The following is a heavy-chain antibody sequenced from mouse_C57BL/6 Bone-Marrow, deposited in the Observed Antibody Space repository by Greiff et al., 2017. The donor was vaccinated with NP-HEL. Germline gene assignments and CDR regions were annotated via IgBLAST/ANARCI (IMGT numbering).Heavy chain of an antibody. J-gene: IGHJ2*01. CDR3: ARGGCRGYFDY. Sequence: VQLKQSGPELVKPGASVKIPCKASGYTFTDYNMDWVKQSPGKSLEWIGDINPNNGGTIYNQKFKGKATVTVDKSSSTAYMELRSLTSEDTAVYYCARGGCRGYFDYWGQGTTLTVSS. CDR1: GYTFTDYN. V-gene: IGHV1-18*01. CDR2: INPNNGGT. D-gene: IGHD3-1*01.